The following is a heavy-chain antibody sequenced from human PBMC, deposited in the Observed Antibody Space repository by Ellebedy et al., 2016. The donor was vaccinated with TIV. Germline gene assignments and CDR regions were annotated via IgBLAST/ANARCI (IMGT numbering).Heavy chain of an antibody. D-gene: IGHD6-13*01. CDR2: LFYSGNT. Sequence: MPSETLSLTCTVSGGSISSSSYYWGWIRQPPGKGLEWIGSLFYSGNTYYNPSLKSRVTISGDTSKNQFSLKLTSVTAADTAVYYCSRHSQPAAGDYWGQGTLVTVSS. CDR1: GGSISSSSYY. V-gene: IGHV4-39*01. J-gene: IGHJ4*02. CDR3: SRHSQPAAGDY.